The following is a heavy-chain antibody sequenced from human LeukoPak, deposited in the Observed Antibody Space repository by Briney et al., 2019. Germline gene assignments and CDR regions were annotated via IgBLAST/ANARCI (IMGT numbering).Heavy chain of an antibody. CDR2: ISWDGGST. CDR3: AKGVTYGVYGDYVYFHY. D-gene: IGHD4-17*01. CDR1: GFTFDDYA. V-gene: IGHV3-43D*03. Sequence: PGGSLRLSCAASGFTFDDYAMHWVRQAPGKGLEWVSLISWDGGSTYYADSVKGRFTISRDNSKNYLYLKMNSLRAEDTALYYCAKGVTYGVYGDYVYFHYWGQGTLVSVSS. J-gene: IGHJ4*02.